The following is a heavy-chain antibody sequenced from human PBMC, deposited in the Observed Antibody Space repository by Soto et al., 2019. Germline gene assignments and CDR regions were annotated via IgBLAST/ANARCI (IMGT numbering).Heavy chain of an antibody. D-gene: IGHD6-19*01. CDR1: GGSFSGYY. Sequence: TSETLSLTCAVYGGSFSGYYWSWIRQPPGKGLEWIGEINHSGSTNYNPSLKSRVTISVDTSKNQFSLKLSSVTAADTAVYYCARIAVAGIPWGQGTLVTVSS. CDR3: ARIAVAGIP. V-gene: IGHV4-34*01. J-gene: IGHJ5*02. CDR2: INHSGST.